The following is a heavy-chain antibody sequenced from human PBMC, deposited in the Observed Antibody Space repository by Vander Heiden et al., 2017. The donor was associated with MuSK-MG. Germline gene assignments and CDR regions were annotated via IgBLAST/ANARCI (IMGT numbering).Heavy chain of an antibody. V-gene: IGHV3-30*18. CDR3: TKEVRKDIQVVPAGIHPYYFVL. Sequence: VQLLATGTGAIQPGGSLRTSCPPSAFTLSPFGMHWVRESQGKGWEGVAVMSYDTRVVYYASSVKGRFTMSRDNSRNTLYLQMIGLRTENTALYFCTKEVRKDIQVVPAGIHPYYFVLWGRGTSCTVS. CDR1: AFTLSPFG. J-gene: IGHJ4*02. CDR2: MSYDTRVV. D-gene: IGHD2-2*01.